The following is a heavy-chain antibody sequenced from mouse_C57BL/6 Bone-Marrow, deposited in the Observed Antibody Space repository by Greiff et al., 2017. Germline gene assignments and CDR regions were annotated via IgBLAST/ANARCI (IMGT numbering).Heavy chain of an antibody. V-gene: IGHV14-1*01. Sequence: VQLQQSGAELVRPGASVKLSCTASGFNIKDYYMHWVKQRPEQGLEWVGRIDPEDGDTEYAPKFQGKATMTADTSSNTAYLQLSSLTSEDTAVYYCTTDYGNLMDYWVKEPQSPSPQ. CDR3: TTDYGNLMDY. J-gene: IGHJ4*01. D-gene: IGHD2-1*01. CDR2: IDPEDGDT. CDR1: GFNIKDYY.